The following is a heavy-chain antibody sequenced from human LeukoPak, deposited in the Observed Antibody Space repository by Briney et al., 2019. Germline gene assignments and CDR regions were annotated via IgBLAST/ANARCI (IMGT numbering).Heavy chain of an antibody. V-gene: IGHV3-53*01. D-gene: IGHD2-2*01. J-gene: IGHJ6*04. CDR3: ARGPDCSSISCSNSDGLDV. CDR1: GFIVSSNY. Sequence: QPGGSLRLSCAASGFIVSSNYMSWVRQAPGKGLEWVSVTYSGGNTYYADSVKGRFTISRDNSRNTLYLQMNNLRADDTAVYYCARGPDCSSISCSNSDGLDVWGKGTTVTVSS. CDR2: TYSGGNT.